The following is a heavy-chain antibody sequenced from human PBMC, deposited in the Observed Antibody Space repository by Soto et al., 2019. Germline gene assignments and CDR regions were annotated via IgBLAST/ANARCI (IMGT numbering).Heavy chain of an antibody. Sequence: ASGKVSCKASGYTFTSYGISWVRQAPEQGLEWMGWISAYNGNTNYAQKLQGRATMTTDTSTSTAYMELRSLRSDDTAVYYCAIDFAPIRPDYCIHMDVWGKGTTVTVSS. D-gene: IGHD5-12*01. V-gene: IGHV1-18*01. CDR1: GYTFTSYG. J-gene: IGHJ6*03. CDR3: AIDFAPIRPDYCIHMDV. CDR2: ISAYNGNT.